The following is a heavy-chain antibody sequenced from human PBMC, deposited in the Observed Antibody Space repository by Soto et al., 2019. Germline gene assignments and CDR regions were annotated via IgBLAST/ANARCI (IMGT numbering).Heavy chain of an antibody. Sequence: YVTSGVRPAKKKGLEWMGGIIPIFGTANYAQKFQGRVTITADESTSTAYMELSSLRSEDTAVYYCARALESFIQYDDGSGSPLGGMDVWGKGTTVTGFS. J-gene: IGHJ6*01. V-gene: IGHV1-69*01. CDR3: ARALESFIQYDDGSGSPLGGMDV. D-gene: IGHD3-10*01. CDR1: YV. CDR2: IIPIFGTA.